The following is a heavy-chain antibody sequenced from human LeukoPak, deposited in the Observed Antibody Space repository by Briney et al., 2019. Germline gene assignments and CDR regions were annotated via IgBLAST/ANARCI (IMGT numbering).Heavy chain of an antibody. CDR1: GFTFSDYY. D-gene: IGHD1-26*01. V-gene: IGHV3-11*06. Sequence: PGGSLRLSCAASGFTFSDYYTSWIRQAPGKGLGWVSYISSSSSYTNYADSVKGRFTISRDNAKNSLYLQMNSLRAEDTAVYYCAQGGIVGGQSAFDIWGQGTMVTVSS. CDR3: AQGGIVGGQSAFDI. CDR2: ISSSSSYT. J-gene: IGHJ3*02.